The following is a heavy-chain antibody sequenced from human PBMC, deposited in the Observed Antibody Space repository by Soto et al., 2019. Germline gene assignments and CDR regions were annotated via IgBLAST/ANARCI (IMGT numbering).Heavy chain of an antibody. V-gene: IGHV3-30*18. D-gene: IGHD3-3*01. Sequence: PGGSLRLSCAASGFTFSSYGMHWVRQAPGKGLEWVAVISYDGSNKYYADSVKGRFTISRDNSKNTLYLQMNSLRAEDTAVYYCANHQSRTIFAVVIIPTYGMGVWGQGTTVTVSS. CDR3: ANHQSRTIFAVVIIPTYGMGV. CDR2: ISYDGSNK. CDR1: GFTFSSYG. J-gene: IGHJ6*02.